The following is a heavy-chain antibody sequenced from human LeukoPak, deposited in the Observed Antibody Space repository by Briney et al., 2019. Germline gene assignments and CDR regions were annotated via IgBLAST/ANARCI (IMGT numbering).Heavy chain of an antibody. J-gene: IGHJ6*02. CDR2: ISAYNGNT. CDR3: ARQPAGQWQIYYYYYGMDV. CDR1: GYTFTSYG. Sequence: GASVKVSCKASGYTFTSYGISWVRQAPGQGLEGMGWISAYNGNTNYAQKLQGRVTMTTETSTSTAYMELRSLRSDDTAVYYCARQPAGQWQIYYYYYGMDVWGQGTTVTVSS. V-gene: IGHV1-18*01. D-gene: IGHD6-19*01.